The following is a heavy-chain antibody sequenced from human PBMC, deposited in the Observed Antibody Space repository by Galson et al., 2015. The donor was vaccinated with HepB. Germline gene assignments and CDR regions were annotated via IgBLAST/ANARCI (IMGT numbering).Heavy chain of an antibody. D-gene: IGHD6-19*01. CDR2: ISSSSSTI. CDR1: GFSFSVSW. Sequence: SLRLSCAASGFSFSVSWMSWVRQAPGKGLEWVSYISSSSSTIYYADSVKGRFTISRDNAKNSLYLQMNSLRAEDTAVYYCARERIAVAGENWFDPWGQGTLVTVSS. V-gene: IGHV3-48*01. J-gene: IGHJ5*02. CDR3: ARERIAVAGENWFDP.